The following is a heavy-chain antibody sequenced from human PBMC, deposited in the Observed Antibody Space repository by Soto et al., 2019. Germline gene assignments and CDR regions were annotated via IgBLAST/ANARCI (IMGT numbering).Heavy chain of an antibody. V-gene: IGHV4-59*01. CDR3: ATLVVVAATGWFDP. J-gene: IGHJ5*02. D-gene: IGHD2-15*01. CDR1: GDSFSSYY. CDR2: ISYSGIT. Sequence: QVQLQESGPGLVKPSETLSLTCTVSGDSFSSYYWSWIRQPPGKGLEWIGYISYSGITNYNPSLKRRVTISLDTSKNQFSLKLSSVTAADTAVYYCATLVVVAATGWFDPWGQGTLVSVSS.